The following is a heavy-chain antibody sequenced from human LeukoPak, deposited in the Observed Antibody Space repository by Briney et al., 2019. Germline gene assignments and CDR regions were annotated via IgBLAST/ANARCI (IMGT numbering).Heavy chain of an antibody. V-gene: IGHV3-48*04. D-gene: IGHD1-26*01. CDR2: ISSSSSTI. J-gene: IGHJ6*03. CDR1: EFTFNTYS. CDR3: ARDPYSGAYGDTYYYFMDV. Sequence: GGSLRLSCAASEFTFNTYSMNWVRQAPGKGLEWVSYISSSSSTIYYADSVKGRFTISRDNARNSLYLQMNSLTAEDTAVYYCARDPYSGAYGDTYYYFMDVWGKGTTVTISS.